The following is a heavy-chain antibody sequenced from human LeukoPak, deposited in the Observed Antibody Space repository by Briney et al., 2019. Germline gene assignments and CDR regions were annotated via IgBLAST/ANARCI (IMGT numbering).Heavy chain of an antibody. Sequence: GGSLRLSCAASGFTFSSYSMNWVRQAPGKGLEWVSSISSSSSYIYYADSVKGRFTVSRDNAKNSLYLQMNSLRAEDTAVYYCARVPVWYSSSWYGDYWGQGTLVTVSS. CDR2: ISSSSSYI. CDR3: ARVPVWYSSSWYGDY. V-gene: IGHV3-21*01. J-gene: IGHJ4*02. CDR1: GFTFSSYS. D-gene: IGHD6-13*01.